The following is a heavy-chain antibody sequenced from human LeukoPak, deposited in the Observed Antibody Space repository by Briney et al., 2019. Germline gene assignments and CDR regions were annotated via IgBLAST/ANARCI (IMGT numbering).Heavy chain of an antibody. CDR1: GFTFSSYS. D-gene: IGHD3-22*01. CDR3: ARDLGQYYDTSDNWFDP. Sequence: PGGSLRLSCAASGFTFSSYSMNWVRQAPGKGLEWVSSISSSGSYIYYADSVKGRFTIYRDNAKNSLYLQMNSLRAEDTAVYYCARDLGQYYDTSDNWFDPWGQGTLVTVSS. J-gene: IGHJ5*02. V-gene: IGHV3-21*01. CDR2: ISSSGSYI.